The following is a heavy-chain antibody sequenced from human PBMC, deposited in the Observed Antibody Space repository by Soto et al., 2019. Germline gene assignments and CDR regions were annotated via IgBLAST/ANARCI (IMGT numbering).Heavy chain of an antibody. Sequence: SETLSLTCAVYGASFSGYYWTWIRQPPGRGLEWIGEISDSGSTNYNPSLKSRVTISLDTSKNQFPLSLKSVTAADTAVYYCARGGRARDWFDPWGQGALVTVSS. J-gene: IGHJ5*02. CDR3: ARGGRARDWFDP. V-gene: IGHV4-34*01. CDR1: GASFSGYY. CDR2: ISDSGST.